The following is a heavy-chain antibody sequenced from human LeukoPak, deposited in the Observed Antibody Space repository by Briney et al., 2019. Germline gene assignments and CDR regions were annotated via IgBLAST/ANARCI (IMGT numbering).Heavy chain of an antibody. V-gene: IGHV4-39*01. D-gene: IGHD3-22*01. CDR2: IYYSGTS. CDR3: ARLMIVFDY. Sequence: SETLSLTCTVSGGSISSGSYYWGWIRQPPGKGLEWIGSIYYSGTSYYNPSLKSRVTISVDTSKNQFSLKLSSVTAADTAVYYCARLMIVFDYWGQGTLVTVSS. J-gene: IGHJ4*02. CDR1: GGSISSGSYY.